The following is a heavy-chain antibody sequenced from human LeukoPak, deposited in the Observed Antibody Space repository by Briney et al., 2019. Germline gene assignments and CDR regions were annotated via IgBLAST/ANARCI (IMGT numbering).Heavy chain of an antibody. D-gene: IGHD2-2*01. CDR3: ARDEGYCSSTSCLHGGIWFDP. J-gene: IGHJ5*02. V-gene: IGHV4-61*02. CDR2: IYTSGST. CDR1: GGSISSGSYY. Sequence: SETLSLTCTVSGGSISSGSYYWSWIRQPAGKGLEWIGRIYTSGSTNYNPSLKSRVTISVDTSKNQFSLKLSSVTAADTAVYYCARDEGYCSSTSCLHGGIWFDPWGQGTLVTVSS.